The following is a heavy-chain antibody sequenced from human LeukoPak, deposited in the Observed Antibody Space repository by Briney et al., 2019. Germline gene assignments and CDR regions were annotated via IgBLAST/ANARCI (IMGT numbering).Heavy chain of an antibody. CDR3: ARSSEGRYYYDSSGFSYYYYYMDV. CDR1: GGSISSYY. J-gene: IGHJ6*03. V-gene: IGHV4-59*01. D-gene: IGHD3-22*01. Sequence: SETLSLTCTVSGGSISSYYWSWIRQPPGKGLEWIGYIYYSGSTYYNPSLRSRVTISVDTSKNQFSLKLSSVTAADAAVYYCARSSEGRYYYDSSGFSYYYYYMDVWGKGTTVTISS. CDR2: IYYSGST.